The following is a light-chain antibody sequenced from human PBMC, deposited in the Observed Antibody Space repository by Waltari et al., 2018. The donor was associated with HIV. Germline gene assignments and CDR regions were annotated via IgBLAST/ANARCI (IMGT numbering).Light chain of an antibody. J-gene: IGLJ3*02. CDR1: SPNIGSTY. Sequence: QSVLTQPPPPSGTPGPRVTIPCSGSSPNIGSTYVYWYQQLPGTAPKLLIYRNNQRPSGVPDRFSGSKSGTSASLAISGLRSEDEADYYCAAWDDSLSGLWVFGGGTKLTVL. V-gene: IGLV1-47*01. CDR2: RNN. CDR3: AAWDDSLSGLWV.